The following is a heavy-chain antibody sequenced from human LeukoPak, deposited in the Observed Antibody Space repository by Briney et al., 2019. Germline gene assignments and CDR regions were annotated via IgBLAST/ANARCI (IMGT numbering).Heavy chain of an antibody. CDR1: GYTFTGYY. CDR2: INPNSGGT. V-gene: IGHV1-2*02. J-gene: IGHJ4*02. CDR3: ARDYPWGVGVSFDY. Sequence: ASVKVSCEASGYTFTGYYMHWVRQAPGQGLEWMGWINPNSGGTNYAQKFQGRVTMTRDTSISTAYMELSRLRSDDTAVYYCARDYPWGVGVSFDYWGQGTLVTVSS. D-gene: IGHD1-26*01.